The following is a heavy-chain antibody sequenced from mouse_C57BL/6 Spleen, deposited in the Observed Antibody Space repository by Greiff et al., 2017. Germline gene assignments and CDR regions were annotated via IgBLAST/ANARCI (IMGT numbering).Heavy chain of an antibody. J-gene: IGHJ4*01. CDR1: GFSFNTYA. CDR2: IRSKSNNYAT. D-gene: IGHD2-3*01. V-gene: IGHV10-1*01. Sequence: EVKLVESGGGLVQPKGSLKLSCAASGFSFNTYAMNWVRQAPGKGLEWVARIRSKSNNYATYYAVSVKARLPISRYNSDSMLYLQMNNVKTEDTAMYYCVRHGLLPAMDYWGQGTSVTVSS. CDR3: VRHGLLPAMDY.